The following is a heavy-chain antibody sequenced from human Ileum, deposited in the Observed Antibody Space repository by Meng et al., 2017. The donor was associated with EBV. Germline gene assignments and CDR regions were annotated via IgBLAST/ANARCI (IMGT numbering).Heavy chain of an antibody. CDR1: GGSISSYY. CDR3: ARGGWSLDY. J-gene: IGHJ4*02. V-gene: IGHV4-59*08. CDR2: IYYSGST. Sequence: QVQRQGSGPGLGKPSETLSLTCTVSGGSISSYYWSWIRQPPGKGLEWIGYIYYSGSTNYNPSLKSRVTISVDTSKNQFSLNLSSVTAADTAVYYCARGGWSLDYWGQGTLVTVSS. D-gene: IGHD2-15*01.